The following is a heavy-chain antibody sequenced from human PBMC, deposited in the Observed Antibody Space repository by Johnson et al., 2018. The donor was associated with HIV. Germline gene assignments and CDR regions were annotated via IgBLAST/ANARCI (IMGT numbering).Heavy chain of an antibody. D-gene: IGHD1-26*01. Sequence: VQLVEFGGGVVQPGRSLRLSCAASGFTFDDYAMHWVRQPPGKGLEWIARIKSESDGRATDYSVPVRGRFTVSRDDSKNTLYLQMNSLKTEDTSLYYCARVKGATNALDIWGPGTLVTVSS. J-gene: IGHJ3*02. V-gene: IGHV3-15*01. CDR2: IKSESDGRAT. CDR1: GFTFDDYA. CDR3: ARVKGATNALDI.